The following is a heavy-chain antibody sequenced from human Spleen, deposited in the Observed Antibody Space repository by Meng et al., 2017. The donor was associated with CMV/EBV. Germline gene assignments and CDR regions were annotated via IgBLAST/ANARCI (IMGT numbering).Heavy chain of an antibody. CDR2: IYFGGDT. J-gene: IGHJ6*02. CDR1: GASITISDYY. CDR3: ARGDWNHIHYYYYAMDV. D-gene: IGHD1-1*01. V-gene: IGHV4-39*07. Sequence: SETLSLTCTVSGASITISDYYWGWIRQPPGKGLEWIATIYFGGDTYYNPSLKSRVTISLHTSKSQFSLRLSSVTAADTAVYYCARGDWNHIHYYYYAMDVWGQGTTVTVSS.